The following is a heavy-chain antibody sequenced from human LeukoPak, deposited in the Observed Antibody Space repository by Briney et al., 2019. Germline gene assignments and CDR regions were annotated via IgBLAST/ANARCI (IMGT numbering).Heavy chain of an antibody. CDR3: ARDGGLDF. V-gene: IGHV1-2*02. CDR2: INVNSGDT. J-gene: IGHJ4*02. Sequence: GASVKVSCKASGYTFSAYYIHWLRQAPGQGLEWMGWINVNSGDTNSAPNFQGRVTLTRDMSSNTAYTEVTKLTLDDTAVFYCARDGGLDFWGQGTLVTVSS. D-gene: IGHD2-15*01. CDR1: GYTFSAYY.